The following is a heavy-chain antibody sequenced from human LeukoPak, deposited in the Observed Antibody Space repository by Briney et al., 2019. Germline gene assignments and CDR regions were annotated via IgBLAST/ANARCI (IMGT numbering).Heavy chain of an antibody. Sequence: SETLSLTCAVSGYSISSSNWWGWIRQPPGKGLEWIGYIYYSGSTYYNPSLKSRVTMSVDTSKNQFSLKLSSVTAADTAVYYCARSHLSYYDYVWGLGWFDPWGQGTLVTVSS. CDR2: IYYSGST. CDR1: GYSISSSNW. D-gene: IGHD3-16*01. V-gene: IGHV4-28*01. J-gene: IGHJ5*02. CDR3: ARSHLSYYDYVWGLGWFDP.